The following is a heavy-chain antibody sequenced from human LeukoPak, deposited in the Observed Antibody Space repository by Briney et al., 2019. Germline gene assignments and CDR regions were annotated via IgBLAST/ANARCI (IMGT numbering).Heavy chain of an antibody. J-gene: IGHJ4*02. D-gene: IGHD1-26*01. V-gene: IGHV3-30*02. CDR3: AKGGEGGSHRYFEY. CDR2: ILYDGSHE. CDR1: GFTFSSYG. Sequence: GGSLRLSCAASGFTFSSYGMHWVRQAPGKGLVWVTFILYDGSHEHYADSVKGRFTSSRDNSKNTLYLQMNSLRPEDTAVYYCAKGGEGGSHRYFEYWGQGTLVTASS.